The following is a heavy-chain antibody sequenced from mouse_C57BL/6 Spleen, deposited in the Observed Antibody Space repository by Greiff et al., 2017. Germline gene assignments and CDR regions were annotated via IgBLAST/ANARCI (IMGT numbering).Heavy chain of an antibody. CDR3: ASLTGTRAMDY. V-gene: IGHV1-64*01. CDR2: IHPKSGST. Sequence: QVQLQQPGAELVKPGASVKLSCKASGYTFTSYWLHWVKQRPGQGLAWIGLIHPKSGSTNYHETFKSKATLTVDNSSSTAYMQLSSLTSEDSAVYYCASLTGTRAMDYWGQGTSVTVSS. D-gene: IGHD4-1*01. J-gene: IGHJ4*01. CDR1: GYTFTSYW.